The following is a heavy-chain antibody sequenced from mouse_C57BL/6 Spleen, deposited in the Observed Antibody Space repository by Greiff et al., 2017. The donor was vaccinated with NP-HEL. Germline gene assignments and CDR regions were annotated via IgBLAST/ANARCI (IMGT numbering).Heavy chain of an antibody. J-gene: IGHJ4*01. D-gene: IGHD3-2*02. V-gene: IGHV1-18*01. CDR3: ARMTAQNAMDY. CDR1: GYTFTDYN. Sequence: EVQLQQSGPELVKPGASVKIPCKASGYTFTDYNMDWVKQSHGKSLEWIGDINPNNGGTIYNQKFKGKATLTVDKSSSTAYMELRSLTSEDTAVYYCARMTAQNAMDYWGQGTSVTVSS. CDR2: INPNNGGT.